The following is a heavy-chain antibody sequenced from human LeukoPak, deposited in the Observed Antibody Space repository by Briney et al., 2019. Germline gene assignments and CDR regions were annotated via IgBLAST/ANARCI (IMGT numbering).Heavy chain of an antibody. J-gene: IGHJ4*02. Sequence: GGSLRLSCAASGFTFSDYYMSRIRQAPGKGLEWVSYISSSGSTIYYADSVKGRFTISRDNAKNSLYLQMNSLRAEDTAVYYCASGYDSSGYYYSEFDYWGQGTLVTVSS. CDR2: ISSSGSTI. CDR3: ASGYDSSGYYYSEFDY. D-gene: IGHD3-22*01. V-gene: IGHV3-11*04. CDR1: GFTFSDYY.